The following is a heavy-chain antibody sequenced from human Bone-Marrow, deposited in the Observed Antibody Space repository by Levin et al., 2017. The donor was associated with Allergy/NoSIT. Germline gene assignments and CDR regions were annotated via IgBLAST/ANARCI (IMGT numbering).Heavy chain of an antibody. Sequence: ASVKVSCKASGGSFNSYVISWARQAPGQGLEWMGRITPIHGVPHYAQKFQGTVIIVADKSTNTVHMEVSSLRSDDTAMYYCARHTGDLIDAFDIWGQGTMVTVSS. J-gene: IGHJ3*02. V-gene: IGHV1-69*04. CDR1: GGSFNSYV. CDR3: ARHTGDLIDAFDI. D-gene: IGHD2-8*02. CDR2: ITPIHGVP.